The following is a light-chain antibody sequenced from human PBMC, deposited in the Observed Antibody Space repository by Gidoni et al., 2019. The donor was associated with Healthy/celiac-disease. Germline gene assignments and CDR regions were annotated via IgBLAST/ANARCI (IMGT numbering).Light chain of an antibody. CDR1: QSVLYSSNNKNY. Sequence: DIVLTQSPASLPGSLGERATINCKSSQSVLYSSNNKNYLAWYQQKPGQPPKLLIYWASTRESGVPDRFSGSGSGTDFTLTISSLQAEDVAVYYCQQYYSTPPWTFGQGTKVEIK. V-gene: IGKV4-1*01. J-gene: IGKJ1*01. CDR3: QQYYSTPPWT. CDR2: WAS.